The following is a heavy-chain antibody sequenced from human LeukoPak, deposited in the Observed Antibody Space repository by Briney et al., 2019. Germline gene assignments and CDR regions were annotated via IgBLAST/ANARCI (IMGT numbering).Heavy chain of an antibody. CDR3: AKDRRRCSSTSCQNDAFDI. CDR2: INPSGGST. D-gene: IGHD2-2*01. CDR1: GYTFTSYY. Sequence: GASVKVSCTASGYTFTSYYMHWVRQAPGQGLEWMGIINPSGGSTSYAQKFQGRVTMTRDTSTSTVYMELSSLRSEDTAVYYCAKDRRRCSSTSCQNDAFDIWGQGTMVTVSS. V-gene: IGHV1-46*01. J-gene: IGHJ3*02.